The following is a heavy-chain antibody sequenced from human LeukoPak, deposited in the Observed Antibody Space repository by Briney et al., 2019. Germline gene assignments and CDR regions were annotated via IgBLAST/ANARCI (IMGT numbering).Heavy chain of an antibody. CDR1: GDSMSYYY. Sequence: SETLSLTCTVSGDSMSYYYWSWIRQSPGKGLEWIAFVHYTGTTHYNPSLRSRVTISMDTSKSQYSLRLSSVTAEDTAVYYCARQGGSYGPLDYWGQGTLVTVSS. CDR2: VHYTGTT. CDR3: ARQGGSYGPLDY. D-gene: IGHD3-10*01. V-gene: IGHV4-59*08. J-gene: IGHJ4*02.